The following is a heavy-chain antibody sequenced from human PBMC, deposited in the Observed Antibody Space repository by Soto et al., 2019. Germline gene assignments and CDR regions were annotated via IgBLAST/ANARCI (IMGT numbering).Heavy chain of an antibody. J-gene: IGHJ4*02. CDR1: GFMFRGYW. CDR2: INQDGGEK. CDR3: ATTPPGWYVSQASY. Sequence: EVQLEESGGGLVQPGGSLRLSCAVSGFMFRGYWMSWVRQSPGKGLECVANINQDGGEKYYVDSVKGRFTISRDNVRNSLYLQMNSLRPEDTALYYCATTPPGWYVSQASYWGQGALVAVSS. D-gene: IGHD3-16*01. V-gene: IGHV3-7*05.